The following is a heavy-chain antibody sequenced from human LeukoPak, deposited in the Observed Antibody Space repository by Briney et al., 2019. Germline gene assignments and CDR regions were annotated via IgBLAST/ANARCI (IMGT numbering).Heavy chain of an antibody. D-gene: IGHD6-19*01. Sequence: SETLSLTCTVSGGSISSGSYYWSWIRQPAGKGLEWIGRIYTSGSTNYNPSLKSRVTISVDTSKNQFSLKLSSVTAADTAVYYCASELYSSGWYADAFDIWGQGTMVTVSS. CDR2: IYTSGST. CDR1: GGSISSGSYY. J-gene: IGHJ3*02. V-gene: IGHV4-61*02. CDR3: ASELYSSGWYADAFDI.